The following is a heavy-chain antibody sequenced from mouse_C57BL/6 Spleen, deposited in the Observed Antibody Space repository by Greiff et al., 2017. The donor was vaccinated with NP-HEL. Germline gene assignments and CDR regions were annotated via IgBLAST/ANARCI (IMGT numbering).Heavy chain of an antibody. CDR2: IYPGSGNT. Sequence: VQLQQSGPELVKPGASVKISCKASGYSFTSYYIHWVKQRPGQGLEWIGWIYPGSGNTKYNEKFKGKATLTADTSSSTAYMQLSSLTSEDSAVYYCARGRVLGGFAYWGQGTLVTVSA. V-gene: IGHV1-66*01. CDR3: ARGRVLGGFAY. D-gene: IGHD4-1*01. J-gene: IGHJ3*01. CDR1: GYSFTSYY.